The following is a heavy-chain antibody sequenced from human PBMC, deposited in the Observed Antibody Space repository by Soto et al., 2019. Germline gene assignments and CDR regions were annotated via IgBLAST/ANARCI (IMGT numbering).Heavy chain of an antibody. CDR2: INHSGST. D-gene: IGHD3-10*01. V-gene: IGHV4-34*01. CDR3: AREGRYYASGRFWWFDP. Sequence: SETLSLTCAVYGGSFSDYYWSWIRQPPGKGLEWIGEINHSGSTNYNPSLKSRVTISVDTSKNQFSLKLSSVTAADTAVYYCAREGRYYASGRFWWFDPWGQGTLVTVSS. CDR1: GGSFSDYY. J-gene: IGHJ5*02.